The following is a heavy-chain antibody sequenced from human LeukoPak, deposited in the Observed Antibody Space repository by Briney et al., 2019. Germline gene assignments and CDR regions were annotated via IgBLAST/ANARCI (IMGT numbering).Heavy chain of an antibody. CDR2: IVVGSGNT. V-gene: IGHV1-58*02. D-gene: IGHD3-10*01. CDR3: AASGFGFGELPSYFYYYMDV. J-gene: IGHJ6*03. Sequence: SVKVSCKTSGYSFTTYGMSWVRQARGQRLEWIGWIVVGSGNTKYAQKFQERVTITRDMSTGTAYMELSSLRSEDTAVYYCAASGFGFGELPSYFYYYMDVWGKGTTVTISS. CDR1: GYSFTTYG.